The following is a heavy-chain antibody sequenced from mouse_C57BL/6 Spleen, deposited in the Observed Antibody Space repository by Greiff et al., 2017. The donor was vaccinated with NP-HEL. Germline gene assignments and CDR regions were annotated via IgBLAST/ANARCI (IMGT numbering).Heavy chain of an antibody. D-gene: IGHD1-1*01. Sequence: EVQLQQSGAELVRPGASVKLSCTASGFNIKDYYMHWVKQRPEQGLEWIGRIDPEDGDTEYAAKFQGKATMTADTSSNTAYLQLSSLTSEDTAVYYCTTHYGSSFWYFDVWGTGTTVTVSS. CDR2: IDPEDGDT. V-gene: IGHV14-1*01. CDR3: TTHYGSSFWYFDV. CDR1: GFNIKDYY. J-gene: IGHJ1*03.